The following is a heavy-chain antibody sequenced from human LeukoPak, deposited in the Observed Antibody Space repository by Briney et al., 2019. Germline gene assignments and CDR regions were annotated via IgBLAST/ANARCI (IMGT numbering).Heavy chain of an antibody. CDR1: GFTFNDHA. Sequence: QPGRSLRLSCAASGFTFNDHAMYWVRHAPGKGLGWVSGINWNSDNIGYADSVKGRFTISRDDAKNSLFLQMNSLRAEDTALYYSARASYYYDTTGLGAVDFWGQGTMVTVSS. D-gene: IGHD3-22*01. CDR3: ARASYYYDTTGLGAVDF. V-gene: IGHV3-9*01. J-gene: IGHJ3*01. CDR2: INWNSDNI.